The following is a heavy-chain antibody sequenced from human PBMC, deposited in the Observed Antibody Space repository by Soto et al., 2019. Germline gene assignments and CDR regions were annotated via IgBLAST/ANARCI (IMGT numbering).Heavy chain of an antibody. CDR1: GYSFTTYW. CDR3: ARWDYVDAKFDP. CDR2: IYGGDSDT. Sequence: VASLKISCQGSGYSFTTYWIGWVRQMPGKGLDWIGLIYGGDSDTRYNPSFQGQVTMSADKSVSTAYLQWSSLKASDTAIYFCARWDYVDAKFDPWGQGTLVTVSS. V-gene: IGHV5-51*01. D-gene: IGHD3-16*01. J-gene: IGHJ5*02.